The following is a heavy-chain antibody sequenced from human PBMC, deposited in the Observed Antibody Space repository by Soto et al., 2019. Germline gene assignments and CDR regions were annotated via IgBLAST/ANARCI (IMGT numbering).Heavy chain of an antibody. V-gene: IGHV3-66*01. CDR1: GFTVSSNY. D-gene: IGHD5-18*01. CDR2: LYAGERT. CDR3: ATALFPWIQLYLGWFDS. J-gene: IGHJ5*01. Sequence: EVRLVESGGGLVQPGGSLRLSCVASGFTVSSNYMSWVRQAPGKGLEWVSVLYAGERTDYADSVKGRFTISRDSSKNTVYLPMNTLRAEDTAVYYCATALFPWIQLYLGWFDSWGEGTLVTVSS.